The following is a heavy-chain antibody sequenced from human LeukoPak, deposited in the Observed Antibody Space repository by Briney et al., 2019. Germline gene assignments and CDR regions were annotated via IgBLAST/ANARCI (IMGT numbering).Heavy chain of an antibody. CDR1: GGSISSDY. D-gene: IGHD6-13*01. Sequence: PSETLSLTCTVSGGSISSDYWSWIRQPPGKGLEWIGYIYYSGSTNYNPSLKSRVTISVDKSKNQFSLKLSSVTAADTAVYYCARGGAAAGSIDYWGQGTLVTVSS. J-gene: IGHJ4*02. CDR3: ARGGAAAGSIDY. V-gene: IGHV4-59*12. CDR2: IYYSGST.